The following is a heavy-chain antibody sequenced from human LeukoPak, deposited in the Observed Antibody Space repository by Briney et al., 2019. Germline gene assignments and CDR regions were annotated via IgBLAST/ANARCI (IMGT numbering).Heavy chain of an antibody. Sequence: ASVKVSCKASGYTFTGYYMHWVRQAPGQGLEWMGWINPNSGGTNYAQKFQGRVTMTRDTSISTAYMELSRLRSDDTAVYYCARDLNWNNWFDPWGQGTLDTVSS. CDR1: GYTFTGYY. CDR2: INPNSGGT. D-gene: IGHD1-20*01. J-gene: IGHJ5*02. V-gene: IGHV1-2*02. CDR3: ARDLNWNNWFDP.